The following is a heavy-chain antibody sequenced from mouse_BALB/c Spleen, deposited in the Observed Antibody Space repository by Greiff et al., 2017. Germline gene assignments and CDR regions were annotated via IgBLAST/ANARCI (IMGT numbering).Heavy chain of an antibody. CDR1: GYTFTDYA. J-gene: IGHJ4*01. Sequence: QVQLQQSGAELVRPGVSVKISCKGSGYTFTDYAMHWVKQSHAKSLEWIGVISTYYGDASYNQKFKGKATMTVDKSSSTAYMELARLTSEDSAIYYCARRGLLRDAMDYWGQGTSVTVSS. V-gene: IGHV1S137*01. D-gene: IGHD2-3*01. CDR3: ARRGLLRDAMDY. CDR2: ISTYYGDA.